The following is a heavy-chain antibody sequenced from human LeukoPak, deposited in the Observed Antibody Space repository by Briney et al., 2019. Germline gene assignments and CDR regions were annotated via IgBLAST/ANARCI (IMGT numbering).Heavy chain of an antibody. CDR2: IKQDGSEK. Sequence: PGGSLRLSCAASGFTFSSYGMSWVRQAPGEGLEWVANIKQDGSEKYYVDSVKGRFTISRDNAKNSLYLQMNSLRADDTAVYYCARGYRTFDDWGQGTLVTVSS. CDR1: GFTFSSYG. V-gene: IGHV3-7*03. CDR3: ARGYRTFDD. J-gene: IGHJ4*02. D-gene: IGHD5-18*01.